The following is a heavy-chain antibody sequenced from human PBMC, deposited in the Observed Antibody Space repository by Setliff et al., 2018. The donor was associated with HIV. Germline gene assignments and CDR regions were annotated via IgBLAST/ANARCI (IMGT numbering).Heavy chain of an antibody. CDR2: MNPNSGNT. V-gene: IGHV1-8*03. D-gene: IGHD5-12*01. Sequence: APVKVSCKASGYTFTSYDIHWLRQATGQGPEWMGWMNPNSGNTGYAQKFQGRVTITRKTSISTAFMELSSLRSEDTAVYYCARGYSGYDSYYFDYWGQGTLFTVSS. CDR1: GYTFTSYD. CDR3: ARGYSGYDSYYFDY. J-gene: IGHJ4*02.